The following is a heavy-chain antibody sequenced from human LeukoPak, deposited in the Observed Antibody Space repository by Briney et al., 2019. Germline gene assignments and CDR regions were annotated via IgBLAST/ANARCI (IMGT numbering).Heavy chain of an antibody. J-gene: IGHJ5*02. D-gene: IGHD3-10*01. V-gene: IGHV4-59*01. CDR2: MYYSGNT. Sequence: SETLSLTCTVSGDSISSYYWSWIRQPPGKGLEWIGFMYYSGNTNYNPSLKSRVTISVDESKNQFSLKLISLTAADTAEYYCARVRVSGGYWFDPWGQGILVTVSS. CDR3: ARVRVSGGYWFDP. CDR1: GDSISSYY.